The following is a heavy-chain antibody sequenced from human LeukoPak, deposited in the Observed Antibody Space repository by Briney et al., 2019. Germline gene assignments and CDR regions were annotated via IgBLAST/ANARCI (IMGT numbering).Heavy chain of an antibody. Sequence: ASVKVSCKASGYIFTSYGVSWVRQAPGQGLEWMGWLSAFNGNTNYAQKFRGRVTMTTEASTSTAYMELRSLRSDDTAFYYCAREPGLARSTFFDYWGQGTLVTVST. V-gene: IGHV1-18*01. J-gene: IGHJ4*02. D-gene: IGHD3-16*01. CDR2: LSAFNGNT. CDR3: AREPGLARSTFFDY. CDR1: GYIFTSYG.